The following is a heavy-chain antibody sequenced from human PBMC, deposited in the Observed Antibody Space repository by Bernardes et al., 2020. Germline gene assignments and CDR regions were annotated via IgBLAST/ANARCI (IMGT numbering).Heavy chain of an antibody. CDR3: ARLAEAGIAAAGIPPRDAFDI. CDR1: GYSFTSYW. V-gene: IGHV5-51*01. D-gene: IGHD6-13*01. CDR2: IYPGDSDT. Sequence: GESLKISCKGSGYSFTSYWIGWVRQMPGKGLEWMGIIYPGDSDTRYSPSFQGQVTISADKSISTAYLQWSSLKASDTAMYYCARLAEAGIAAAGIPPRDAFDIWGQGTMVTVSS. J-gene: IGHJ3*02.